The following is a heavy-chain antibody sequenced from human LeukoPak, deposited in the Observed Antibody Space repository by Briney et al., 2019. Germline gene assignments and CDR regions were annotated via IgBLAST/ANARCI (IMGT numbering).Heavy chain of an antibody. CDR2: IKQDGSKK. J-gene: IGHJ4*02. CDR3: TRVGYIDEGIDY. CDR1: GFPFSSYW. Sequence: GGSLRLPCVASGFPFSSYWMTWVRQAPGMGLEWVANIKQDGSKKSYVDSVKGRFTISRDNAKNSLYLQMNSLRAEDTAIYYCTRVGYIDEGIDYWGQGTLVTVSS. D-gene: IGHD5-24*01. V-gene: IGHV3-7*04.